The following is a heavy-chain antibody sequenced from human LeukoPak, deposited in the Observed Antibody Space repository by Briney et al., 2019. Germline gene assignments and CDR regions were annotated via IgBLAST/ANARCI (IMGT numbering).Heavy chain of an antibody. CDR1: GGSISSYY. CDR2: IYYSGST. CDR3: ARGYCSSTSCQNPYNWFDP. J-gene: IGHJ5*02. V-gene: IGHV4-59*12. Sequence: SETLSLTCAVSGGSISSYYWSWIRQPPGKGLEWIGYIYYSGSTYYNPSLKSRVTISVDTSKNQFSLKLSSVTAADTAVYYCARGYCSSTSCQNPYNWFDPWGQGTLVTVSS. D-gene: IGHD2-2*01.